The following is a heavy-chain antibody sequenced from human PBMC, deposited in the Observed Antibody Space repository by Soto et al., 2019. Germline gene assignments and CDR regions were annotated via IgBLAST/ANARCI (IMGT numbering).Heavy chain of an antibody. J-gene: IGHJ5*01. D-gene: IGHD2-2*01. CDR3: ARDEYQLLSSVSWFDS. Sequence: SETLSLTCTDSCGSISDDSYWSWIRQTPGKGLEWIGYIYHTGNTYYNPSLRSRVPISVDKSKSQFSLKLISVTAADTAVYFCARDEYQLLSSVSWFDSWGQGTLVTVSS. CDR2: IYHTGNT. CDR1: CGSISDDSY. V-gene: IGHV4-30-4*01.